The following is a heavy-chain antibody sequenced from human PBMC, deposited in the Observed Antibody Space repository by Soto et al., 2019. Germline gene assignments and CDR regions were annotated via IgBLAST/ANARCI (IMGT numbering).Heavy chain of an antibody. J-gene: IGHJ5*02. CDR2: IYHSGST. Sequence: PSETLSLTCAVSGGSISSGGYSWSWIRQPPGKGLEWIGYIYHSGSTYYNPSLKSRVTISVDRSKNQFSLNLNSVTAADTAVYYGARFYGDYTNWLDPWGQGTLVTVSS. CDR3: ARFYGDYTNWLDP. CDR1: GGSISSGGYS. D-gene: IGHD4-17*01. V-gene: IGHV4-30-2*01.